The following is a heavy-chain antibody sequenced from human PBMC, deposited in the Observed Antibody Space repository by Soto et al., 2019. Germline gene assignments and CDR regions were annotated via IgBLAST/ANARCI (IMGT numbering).Heavy chain of an antibody. Sequence: QVHLVQSGAELKGPGSSVRVSCRASGGTFYTYAFTWVRQAPGQGLEWMGGITPMIGTTKYAQKFHGRVTFSADESASTAYMELSNPRSDDTAVYYCARDVSVMTSVFGFWGQGTLITVSS. V-gene: IGHV1-69*01. D-gene: IGHD3-10*01. CDR2: ITPMIGTT. CDR3: ARDVSVMTSVFGF. CDR1: GGTFYTYA. J-gene: IGHJ4*02.